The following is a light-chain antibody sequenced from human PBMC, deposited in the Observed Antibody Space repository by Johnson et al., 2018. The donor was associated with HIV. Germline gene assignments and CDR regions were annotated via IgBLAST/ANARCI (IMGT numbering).Light chain of an antibody. CDR1: SSNIGNNY. Sequence: QSALTQPPSLSAAPGQRVTISCSGSSSNIGNNYVSWYQQLPGTAPRLLVYENHRRPSGIPDRFSGSKSGTSATLDITGLQTGDEADYYCGTWDTSLSASYVFGTWTKVTVL. J-gene: IGLJ1*01. CDR3: GTWDTSLSASYV. CDR2: ENH. V-gene: IGLV1-51*02.